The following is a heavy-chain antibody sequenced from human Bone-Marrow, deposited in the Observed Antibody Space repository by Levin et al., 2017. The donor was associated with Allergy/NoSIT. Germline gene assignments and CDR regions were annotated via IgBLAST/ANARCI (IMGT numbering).Heavy chain of an antibody. CDR3: ASKRTAPAHAWIEF. CDR1: GVAVSTYNW. CDR2: IFHGGTA. Sequence: SETLSLTCTVSGVAVSTYNWWTWVRQSPGKGPEWIGEIFHGGTANYNPSLKSRVTISMDKSMNRFSLKMRSVTAADAAIYYCASKRTAPAHAWIEFWGQGIQVTVS. J-gene: IGHJ4*02. D-gene: IGHD1-1*01. V-gene: IGHV4-4*02.